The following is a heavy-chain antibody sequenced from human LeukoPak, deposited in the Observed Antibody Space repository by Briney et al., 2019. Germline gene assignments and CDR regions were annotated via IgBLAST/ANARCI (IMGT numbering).Heavy chain of an antibody. J-gene: IGHJ4*02. D-gene: IGHD6-19*01. CDR3: ARGALWLPTY. Sequence: NTSETLSLTCTVSGGSISSSSYYWGWIRQPPGKGLGWIGSIYYSGSTYYNPSLKSRVTISVDTSKNQFSLKLSSVTAADTAVYYCARGALWLPTYWGQGTLVTVSS. CDR2: IYYSGST. V-gene: IGHV4-39*01. CDR1: GGSISSSSYY.